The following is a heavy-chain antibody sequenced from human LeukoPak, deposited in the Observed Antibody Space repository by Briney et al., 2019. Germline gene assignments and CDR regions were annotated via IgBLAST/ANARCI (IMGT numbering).Heavy chain of an antibody. CDR1: GFTFDDSG. CDR3: ASHVQNWNYVGNYFDY. D-gene: IGHD1-7*01. J-gene: IGHJ4*02. V-gene: IGHV3-20*04. CDR2: INWNGGST. Sequence: GGSLRLSCAASGFTFDDSGMSWVRQAPGKGLEWVSGINWNGGSTGYADSVKGRFTISRDNAKNSLYLQMNSLRAEDTALYYCASHVQNWNYVGNYFDYWGPGTLVTVSS.